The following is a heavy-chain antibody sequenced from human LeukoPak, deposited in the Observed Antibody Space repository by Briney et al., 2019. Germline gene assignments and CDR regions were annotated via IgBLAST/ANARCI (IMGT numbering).Heavy chain of an antibody. V-gene: IGHV3-23*01. CDR1: GFTFSSYA. J-gene: IGHJ5*02. CDR3: ARDRGTSIAARPGNWFDP. CDR2: ISGSGGST. Sequence: PGGSLRLSCAASGFTFSSYAMSWVRQAPGKGLEWVSAISGSGGSTYYADSVKGRFTISRDNSKNTLYLQMNSLRAEDTAVYYCARDRGTSIAARPGNWFDPWGQGTLVTVSS. D-gene: IGHD6-6*01.